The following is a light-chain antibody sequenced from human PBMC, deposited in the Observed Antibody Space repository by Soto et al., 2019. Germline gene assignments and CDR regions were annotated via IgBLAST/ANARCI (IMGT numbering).Light chain of an antibody. CDR2: VTS. CDR3: LQPYIPPIT. V-gene: IGKV1-39*01. J-gene: IGKJ3*01. Sequence: DIQMTQSPSSLSASVGDSVTITCRASQNINTYLSWYQLKPGKAPTLLSYVTSTLKKGVPSRFSGSGSATTFALTISSLQPEDYASDFCLQPYIPPITLGPGTRVDVK. CDR1: QNINTY.